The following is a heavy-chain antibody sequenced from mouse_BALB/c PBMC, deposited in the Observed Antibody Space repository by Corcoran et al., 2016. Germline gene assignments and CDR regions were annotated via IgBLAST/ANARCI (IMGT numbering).Heavy chain of an antibody. V-gene: IGHV8-12*01. CDR1: GFSLSTSGMG. CDR3: ARSWYDVDYAMDY. D-gene: IGHD2-14*01. Sequence: QVTLKESGPGILQPSQTLSLTCSFSGFSLSTSGMGVSWIRQPSGKGLEWLAHIYWDDDKRYNPSLKSRLTISKDTSSNQVFLKITSVDTADTATYYCARSWYDVDYAMDYWGQGTSVTVSS. CDR2: IYWDDDK. J-gene: IGHJ4*01.